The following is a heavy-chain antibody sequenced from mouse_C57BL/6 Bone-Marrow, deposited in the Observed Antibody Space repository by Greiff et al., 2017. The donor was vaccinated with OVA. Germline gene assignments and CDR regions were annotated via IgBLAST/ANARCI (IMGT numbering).Heavy chain of an antibody. D-gene: IGHD2-4*01. CDR3: TRDRGYYDYDEDYCDY. CDR1: GFTFSSYA. CDR2: ISRGGDYI. V-gene: IGHV5-9-1*02. J-gene: IGHJ2*01. Sequence: DVMLVESGEGLVKPGGSLKLSCAASGFTFSSYAMSWVRQTPEKRLEWVAYISRGGDYISYADTVEGRFIISRDNARNTLYLQMNSLKTEDTAMYYCTRDRGYYDYDEDYCDYWGQGTTLTVSS.